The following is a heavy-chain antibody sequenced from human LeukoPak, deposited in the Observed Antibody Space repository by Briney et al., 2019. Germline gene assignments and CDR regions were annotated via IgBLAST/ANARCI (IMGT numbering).Heavy chain of an antibody. Sequence: SGTLSLTCAVSGGSISSGGYSWSWIRQPPGKGLEWIGYIYHSGSTYYNPSLKSRVTISVDRSKNQFSLKLSSVTAADTAVYYCARVRSPYDILTGYYMDDAFDIWGQGTMVTVSS. CDR1: GGSISSGGYS. J-gene: IGHJ3*02. V-gene: IGHV4-30-2*01. CDR2: IYHSGST. CDR3: ARVRSPYDILTGYYMDDAFDI. D-gene: IGHD3-9*01.